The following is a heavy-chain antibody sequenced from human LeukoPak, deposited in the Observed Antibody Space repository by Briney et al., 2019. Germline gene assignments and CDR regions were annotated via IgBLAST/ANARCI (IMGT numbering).Heavy chain of an antibody. CDR1: GFTFSSYW. CDR2: INSDGSST. J-gene: IGHJ4*02. CDR3: ARDQSQYSYGYDY. D-gene: IGHD5-18*01. V-gene: IGHV3-74*01. Sequence: GGSLGLSCAASGFTFSSYWMHWVRQAPGKGLVWVSRINSDGSSTSYADSVKGRFTISRDNAKNTLYLQMNSLRAEDTAVYYCARDQSQYSYGYDYWGQGTLVTVSS.